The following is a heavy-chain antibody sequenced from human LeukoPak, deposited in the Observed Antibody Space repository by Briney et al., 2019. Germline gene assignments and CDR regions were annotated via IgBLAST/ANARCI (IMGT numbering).Heavy chain of an antibody. J-gene: IGHJ4*02. Sequence: PSETLSLTCTVSGGSISTDYWSWIRQPPGKGLEWIGYIYYSGSTNYNPSLKSRVTISVDTSKNQFSLKLSSVTAADTAVYYCARYSSSWYVHDYWGQGTLVTVSS. CDR2: IYYSGST. CDR3: ARYSSSWYVHDY. V-gene: IGHV4-59*08. CDR1: GGSISTDY. D-gene: IGHD6-13*01.